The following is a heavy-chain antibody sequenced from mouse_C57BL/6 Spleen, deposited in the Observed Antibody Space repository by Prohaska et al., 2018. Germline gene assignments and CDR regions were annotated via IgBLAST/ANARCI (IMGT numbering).Heavy chain of an antibody. CDR3: ARDRDYGKGYYFDY. J-gene: IGHJ2*01. V-gene: IGHV5-4*01. CDR1: GFTFSSYA. Sequence: EVQLVESGGGLVKPGGSLKLSCAASGFTFSSYAMSWVRQTPEKRLEWVATISDGGSYTFYPDNVKGRFTISRDNAKNNLYLQMSHLKSEDTAMYYCARDRDYGKGYYFDYWGQGTTLTVSS. CDR2: ISDGGSYT. D-gene: IGHD2-1*01.